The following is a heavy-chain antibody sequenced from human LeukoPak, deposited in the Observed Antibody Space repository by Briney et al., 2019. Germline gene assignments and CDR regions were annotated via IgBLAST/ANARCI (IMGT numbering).Heavy chain of an antibody. J-gene: IGHJ4*02. CDR3: ARNRDGYLPFDY. V-gene: IGHV3-48*03. Sequence: GGSLRLSCAASGFTFGSYEMNWVRQAPGKGLEWLSYISSSGSAIYYADSVKGRFTISRDNAKNSLYLQMNSLRAEDTAVYYCARNRDGYLPFDYWGQGTLVTVFS. CDR2: ISSSGSAI. CDR1: GFTFGSYE. D-gene: IGHD5-24*01.